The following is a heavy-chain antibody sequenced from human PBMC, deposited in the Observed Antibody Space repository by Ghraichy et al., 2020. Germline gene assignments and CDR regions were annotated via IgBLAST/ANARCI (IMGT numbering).Heavy chain of an antibody. CDR3: ARVQVTGIGYFPY. CDR2: IHPDSGGT. J-gene: IGHJ1*01. Sequence: ASVKVSCKASGYTLTDNYMHWFRQAPGQGLEWMGWIHPDSGGTDYAQKFQGRVTMTRDTSISTVYMELNRLKSDDTAVFYCARVQVTGIGYFPYWGQGTLVTVSS. CDR1: GYTLTDNY. D-gene: IGHD2-21*02. V-gene: IGHV1-2*02.